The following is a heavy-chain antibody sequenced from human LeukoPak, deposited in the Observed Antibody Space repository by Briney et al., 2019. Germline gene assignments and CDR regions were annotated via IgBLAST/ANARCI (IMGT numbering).Heavy chain of an antibody. V-gene: IGHV4-59*01. J-gene: IGHJ4*02. CDR1: GGSISSYY. D-gene: IGHD3-10*01. CDR3: ARAAIYAFRSPYNPGLDY. Sequence: SETLSLTCTVSGGSISSYYWSWIRQPPGRGLEWIGSIYYSGSTVYNPSLKSRVTMSVDTSKNQFSLKLASVTAADTAVYYCARAAIYAFRSPYNPGLDYWGQGILVTVSS. CDR2: IYYSGST.